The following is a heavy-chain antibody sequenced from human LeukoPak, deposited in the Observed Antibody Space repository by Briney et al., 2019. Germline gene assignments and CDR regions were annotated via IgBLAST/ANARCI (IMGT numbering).Heavy chain of an antibody. CDR3: ARGRRGSGSYSNFDY. J-gene: IGHJ4*02. D-gene: IGHD1-26*01. Sequence: PSETLSLTCTVSGYSISTGFYWGWIRQPPGKGPEWIGNIHHSGSTNYNPSLKSRVTISVDTSKNQFSLKLSSVTAADTAVYYCARGRRGSGSYSNFDYWGQGTLVTVSS. CDR1: GYSISTGFY. V-gene: IGHV4-38-2*02. CDR2: IHHSGST.